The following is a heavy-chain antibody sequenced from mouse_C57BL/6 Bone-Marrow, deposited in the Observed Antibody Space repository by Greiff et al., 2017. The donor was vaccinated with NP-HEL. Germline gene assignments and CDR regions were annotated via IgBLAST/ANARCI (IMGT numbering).Heavy chain of an antibody. J-gene: IGHJ3*01. D-gene: IGHD4-1*01. Sequence: QVQLKESGAELVRPGASVTLSCKASGYTFTDYEMHWVKQTPVHGLEWIGAIDPETGGTAYNQKFKGKAILTADKSSSTAYIELRSLTSEDSAVYYCTLTGTTWFAYWGQGTLVTVSA. CDR1: GYTFTDYE. V-gene: IGHV1-15*01. CDR3: TLTGTTWFAY. CDR2: IDPETGGT.